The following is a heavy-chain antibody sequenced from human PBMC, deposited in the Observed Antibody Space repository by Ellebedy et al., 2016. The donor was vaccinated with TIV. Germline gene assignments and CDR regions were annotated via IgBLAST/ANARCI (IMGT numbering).Heavy chain of an antibody. CDR2: MNPETGNT. CDR3: TRGGTKGDNKWFDP. D-gene: IGHD3-10*01. CDR1: GYSFTNFD. J-gene: IGHJ5*02. Sequence: AASVKVSCKASGYSFTNFDINWARQASGQRLEWMGWMNPETGNTVCSQKFQGRVTMTSNSSINAAYMELTSLRSDDTAVYYCTRGGTKGDNKWFDPWGQGTLVIVSS. V-gene: IGHV1-8*01.